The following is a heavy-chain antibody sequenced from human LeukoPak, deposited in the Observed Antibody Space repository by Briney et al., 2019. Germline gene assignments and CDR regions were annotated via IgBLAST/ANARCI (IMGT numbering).Heavy chain of an antibody. CDR3: TKAWGVFVP. Sequence: GGSLRLSCAASGFAFNTYAMSWVRQPPGKGLEWVSSISGSGDTYYTESVKGRFTISRDNSKNTLFLQMNSLRAEDTALYYCTKAWGVFVPWGQGTLVTVSS. D-gene: IGHD3-16*01. J-gene: IGHJ5*02. CDR1: GFAFNTYA. V-gene: IGHV3-23*01. CDR2: ISGSGDT.